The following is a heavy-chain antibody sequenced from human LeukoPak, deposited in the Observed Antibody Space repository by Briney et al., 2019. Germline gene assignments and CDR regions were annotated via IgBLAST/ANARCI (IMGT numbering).Heavy chain of an antibody. CDR1: GYTFTRYG. Sequence: GASVKVSCKASGYTFTRYGITWVRQAPGQGLEWVGWISVYNGNANYAQKLRGRVTMTTEISTSTAYMELRSLRSDDTAIYYCAKLAYGANFFDYWGQGTLVTVSS. J-gene: IGHJ4*02. CDR2: ISVYNGNA. D-gene: IGHD4/OR15-4a*01. V-gene: IGHV1-18*01. CDR3: AKLAYGANFFDY.